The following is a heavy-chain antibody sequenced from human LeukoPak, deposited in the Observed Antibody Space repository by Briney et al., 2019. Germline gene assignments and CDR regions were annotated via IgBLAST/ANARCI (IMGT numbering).Heavy chain of an antibody. CDR1: GYSINTGYY. D-gene: IGHD3-22*01. CDR2: IYHSGST. J-gene: IGHJ4*02. Sequence: PSETLSLTCTVSGYSINTGYYWGWIRQPPGKGLEWIGTIYHSGSTYYNPSLKSRVTISVDTSKNQFSLKLTSVTAADTAVYYYARDPYYYDSSGYPPSYYFDYWGQGTLVTVSS. CDR3: ARDPYYYDSSGYPPSYYFDY. V-gene: IGHV4-38-2*02.